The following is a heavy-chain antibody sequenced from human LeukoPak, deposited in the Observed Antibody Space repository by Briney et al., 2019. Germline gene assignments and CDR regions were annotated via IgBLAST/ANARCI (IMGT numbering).Heavy chain of an antibody. CDR3: ARDEHMITFGGVIVIMHY. Sequence: ASVTVSCKASGYTFTGYYMHWVRQAPGQGLEWMGWINPNSGGTNYAQKFQGRVTMTRDTSISTAYMELSRLRSDDTAVYYCARDEHMITFGGVIVIMHYWGQGTLVTVSS. V-gene: IGHV1-2*02. CDR2: INPNSGGT. J-gene: IGHJ4*02. D-gene: IGHD3-16*02. CDR1: GYTFTGYY.